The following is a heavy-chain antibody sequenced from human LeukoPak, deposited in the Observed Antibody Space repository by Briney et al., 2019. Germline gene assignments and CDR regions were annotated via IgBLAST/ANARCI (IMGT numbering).Heavy chain of an antibody. CDR3: ARDVGSTSCYDL. Sequence: GGSLRLSCAASEFTFSSYSMNWVRQAPGKGLQWVSSISSSSSYIYYADSVKGRFTISRDNAKNSLYLQMNSLRAEDTAVYYCARDVGSTSCYDLWGQGTLVTVSS. J-gene: IGHJ5*02. D-gene: IGHD2-2*01. CDR1: EFTFSSYS. V-gene: IGHV3-21*01. CDR2: ISSSSSYI.